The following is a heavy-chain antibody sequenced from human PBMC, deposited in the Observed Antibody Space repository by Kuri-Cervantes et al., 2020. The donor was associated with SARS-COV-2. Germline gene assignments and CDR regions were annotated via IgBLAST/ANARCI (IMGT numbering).Heavy chain of an antibody. Sequence: SGPTLVKPTETLTLTCTVSGFSLSNARMGVSWIRQPPGKALEWLAHIFSYDEKSYSTSLKSRLTISKDTSKSQVVLNMTNMDPVDTATYYCAHSARGYVDYWGQGTLVTVSS. J-gene: IGHJ4*02. V-gene: IGHV2-26*01. CDR1: GFSLSNARMG. CDR2: IFSYDEK. CDR3: AHSARGYVDY. D-gene: IGHD3-16*01.